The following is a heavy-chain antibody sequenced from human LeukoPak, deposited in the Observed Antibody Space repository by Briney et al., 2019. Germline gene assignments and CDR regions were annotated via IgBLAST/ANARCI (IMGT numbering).Heavy chain of an antibody. J-gene: IGHJ6*02. Sequence: TLSLTCTVSGGSISSGDYYWSWIRQPPGKGLEWIGYIYYSGSTYYNPSLKSRVTISVDTSKNQFSLKLSSVTAADTAVYYCARGPATVVKYYYYYYGMDVWGQGTTVTVSS. CDR3: ARGPATVVKYYYYYYGMDV. V-gene: IGHV4-30-4*01. D-gene: IGHD4-23*01. CDR1: GGSISSGDYY. CDR2: IYYSGST.